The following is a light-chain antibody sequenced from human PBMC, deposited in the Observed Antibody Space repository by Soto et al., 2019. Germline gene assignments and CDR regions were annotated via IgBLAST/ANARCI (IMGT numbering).Light chain of an antibody. J-gene: IGKJ4*01. CDR2: GAS. CDR3: QQADSFPLT. V-gene: IGKV1D-12*01. CDR1: QDISTL. Sequence: DVQMTQSACSVSASIVDTVTITCRASQDISTLLAWYQQKPGKAPKLLIYGASTLESGVPSRFSGRGSGTDFTLTISSLQPEDFATYFCQQADSFPLTFGGGTKVDNK.